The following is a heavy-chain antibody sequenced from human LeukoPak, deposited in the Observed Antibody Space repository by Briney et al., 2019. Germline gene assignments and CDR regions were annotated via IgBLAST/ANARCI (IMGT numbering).Heavy chain of an antibody. CDR3: AKGAQQFNYFDY. J-gene: IGHJ4*02. CDR2: ITWNSGRL. D-gene: IGHD4-11*01. V-gene: IGHV3-9*01. CDR1: GLKFDDYA. Sequence: GGSLRLSCATSGLKFDDYAMHWVRQAPGMGLEWISGITWNSGRLDYAGSVKGRFTISRDSDKKSLYLQMNSLRPQDTAVYFCAKGAQQFNYFDYWGPGTLVTVSS.